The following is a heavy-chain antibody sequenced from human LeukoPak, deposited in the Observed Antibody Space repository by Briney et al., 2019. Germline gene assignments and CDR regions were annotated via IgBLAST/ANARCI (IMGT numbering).Heavy chain of an antibody. Sequence: PGGSLRLFCAASGFTFSSYSMNWVRQAPGKGLEWVSSISSSGYIYYADSVKGRFTISRDNAKNSLYLQMNSLRAEDTAVYYCAREGFLEWLAYDYWGQGTLVTVSS. CDR3: AREGFLEWLAYDY. D-gene: IGHD3-3*01. CDR2: ISSSGYI. CDR1: GFTFSSYS. V-gene: IGHV3-21*01. J-gene: IGHJ4*02.